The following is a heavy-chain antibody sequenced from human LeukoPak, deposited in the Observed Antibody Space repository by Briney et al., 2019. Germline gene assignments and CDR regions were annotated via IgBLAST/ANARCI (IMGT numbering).Heavy chain of an antibody. Sequence: GGSLRLSCATSGFTFSNYVMSWVRQAPGEGLEWVSAITGSADDTFYADSVKGRFTISRDNSKNTLYLQMNCLRAEDTAVYYCAKAPGASRPYYFDYWGQGTLVTVSS. J-gene: IGHJ4*02. V-gene: IGHV3-23*01. CDR2: ITGSADDT. CDR1: GFTFSNYV. CDR3: AKAPGASRPYYFDY. D-gene: IGHD3-10*01.